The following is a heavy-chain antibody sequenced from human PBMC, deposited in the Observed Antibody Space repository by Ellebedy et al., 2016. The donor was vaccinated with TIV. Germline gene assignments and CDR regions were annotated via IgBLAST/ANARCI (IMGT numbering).Heavy chain of an antibody. V-gene: IGHV3-66*01. CDR2: LYPGGDI. CDR1: GFAVSSDY. D-gene: IGHD1-26*01. Sequence: GGSLRLSCAASGFAVSSDYMDWVRQAPGKGLEWLSILYPGGDIAYADSVKGRFTVSRDNSKNMMFLEMNNLRAEDTAIYYCTKGGWESDFWGQGTLVTVSS. J-gene: IGHJ4*02. CDR3: TKGGWESDF.